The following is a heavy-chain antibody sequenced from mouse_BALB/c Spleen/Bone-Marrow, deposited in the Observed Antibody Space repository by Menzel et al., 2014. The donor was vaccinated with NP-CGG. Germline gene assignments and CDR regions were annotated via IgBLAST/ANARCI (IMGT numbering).Heavy chain of an antibody. CDR3: ARENYGSSYGFAY. J-gene: IGHJ3*01. CDR2: INPYNGGT. V-gene: IGHV1-18*01. CDR1: GYSFTGYT. D-gene: IGHD1-1*01. Sequence: VQLKQSGPELVKPGASMEISCKASGYSFTGYTMNWVKQSHGKNLEWIGLINPYNGGTSYNQKFKGKATLTVDKSSSTAYMALLSLTSEDSAVYYCARENYGSSYGFAYWGQGTLVTVSA.